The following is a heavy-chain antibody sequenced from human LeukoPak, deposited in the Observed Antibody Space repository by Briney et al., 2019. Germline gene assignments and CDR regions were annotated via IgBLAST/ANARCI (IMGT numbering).Heavy chain of an antibody. CDR2: INHSGSTT. J-gene: IGHJ4*02. CDR3: ARRRWGYGSGSYDY. Sequence: SETLSLTCTVYGRSFSDYYWTWIRQPPGKGLEWIGEINHSGSTTNYNPSLKNRVTISVDMYKNQFSLKLISVTAADAAVYYCARRRWGYGSGSYDYWGQGTLVTVSS. V-gene: IGHV4-34*01. CDR1: GRSFSDYY. D-gene: IGHD3-10*01.